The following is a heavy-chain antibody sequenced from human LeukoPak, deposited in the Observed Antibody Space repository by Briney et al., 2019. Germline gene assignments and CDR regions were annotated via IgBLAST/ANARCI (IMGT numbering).Heavy chain of an antibody. CDR1: GGSISSYY. CDR3: ARCYDYKSTYFDN. D-gene: IGHD5-12*01. J-gene: IGHJ4*02. CDR2: ISYSGST. V-gene: IGHV4-59*01. Sequence: PSETLSLTCNVSGGSISSYYWNWIRQPPGKGLEWIGYISYSGSTNYNPSLKSRVTISVDTSKSQYCLKLTSVTAADTAVYYCARCYDYKSTYFDNLGQGGLVGVCS.